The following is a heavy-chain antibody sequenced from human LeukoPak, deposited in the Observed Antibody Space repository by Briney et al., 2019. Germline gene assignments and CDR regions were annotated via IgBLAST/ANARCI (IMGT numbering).Heavy chain of an antibody. J-gene: IGHJ4*02. CDR1: GYTFTGYY. Sequence: GASVKVSCKASGYTFTGYYMHWVRQAPGQGLEWMGRINPNSGGTNYAQKFQGRVTMTRDTSISTAYMELSRLRSDDTAVYYCAMTRQQLEFVFDYWGQGTLVTVSS. V-gene: IGHV1-2*06. CDR2: INPNSGGT. CDR3: AMTRQQLEFVFDY. D-gene: IGHD6-13*01.